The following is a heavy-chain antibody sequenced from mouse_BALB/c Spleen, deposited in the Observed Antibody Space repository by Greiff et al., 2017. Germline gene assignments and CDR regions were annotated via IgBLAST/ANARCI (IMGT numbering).Heavy chain of an antibody. Sequence: VQLKQSGAELVKPGASVKLSCTASGFNIKDTYMHWVKQRPEQGLEWIGRIDPANGNTKYDPKFQGKATITADTSSNTAYLQLSSLTSEDTAVYYCARRDYDGTWFAYWGQGTLVTVSA. CDR1: GFNIKDTY. CDR2: IDPANGNT. V-gene: IGHV14-3*02. D-gene: IGHD2-4*01. CDR3: ARRDYDGTWFAY. J-gene: IGHJ3*01.